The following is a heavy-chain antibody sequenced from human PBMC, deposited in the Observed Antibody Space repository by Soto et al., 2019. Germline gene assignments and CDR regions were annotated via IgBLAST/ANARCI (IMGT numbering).Heavy chain of an antibody. V-gene: IGHV3-74*01. CDR1: GFTFSSYW. Sequence: PGGSLRLSCAASGFTFSSYWMHWVRQAPGKGLVWVSRINSDGSSTSYADSVKGRFTISRDNAKNTLYLQMNSLRAEDTAVYYCARDVNRVDTAMVTFYYFDYWGQGTLVTGPS. CDR2: INSDGSST. D-gene: IGHD5-18*01. CDR3: ARDVNRVDTAMVTFYYFDY. J-gene: IGHJ4*02.